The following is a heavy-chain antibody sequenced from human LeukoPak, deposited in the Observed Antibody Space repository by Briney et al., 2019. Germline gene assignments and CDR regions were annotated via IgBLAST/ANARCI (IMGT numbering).Heavy chain of an antibody. J-gene: IGHJ4*02. Sequence: SETLSLTCTVSGYSISSGYYWGWIRQPPGKGLEWIGSIYHSGSTYYNPSLKSRVTISVDTSKNQFSLKLSSVTAADAAVCYCARDTGPKKLYLFDYWGQGTLVTVSS. CDR3: ARDTGPKKLYLFDY. V-gene: IGHV4-38-2*02. CDR1: GYSISSGYY. D-gene: IGHD4-17*01. CDR2: IYHSGST.